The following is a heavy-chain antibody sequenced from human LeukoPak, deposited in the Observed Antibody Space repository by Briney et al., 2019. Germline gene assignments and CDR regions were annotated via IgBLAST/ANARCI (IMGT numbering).Heavy chain of an antibody. Sequence: PGGSLRLSCAASGFTFSSYSMNWVRQAPGKGLEWVSSISSSSSYIYYADSVKGRFTISRDNAKNSLYLQMNSLRAEDTAVYYCAKTRYSGYDLFDYWGQGTLVTVSS. D-gene: IGHD5-12*01. J-gene: IGHJ4*02. CDR2: ISSSSSYI. CDR1: GFTFSSYS. V-gene: IGHV3-21*01. CDR3: AKTRYSGYDLFDY.